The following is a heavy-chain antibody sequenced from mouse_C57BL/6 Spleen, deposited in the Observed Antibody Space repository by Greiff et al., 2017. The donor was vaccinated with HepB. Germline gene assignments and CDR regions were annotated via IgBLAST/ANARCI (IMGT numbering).Heavy chain of an antibody. V-gene: IGHV1-80*01. CDR3: ARWDDYDDYAMDY. J-gene: IGHJ4*01. Sequence: VKLMESGAELVKPGASVKISCKASGYAFSSYWMNWVKQRPGKGLEWIGQIYPGDGDTNYNGKFKGKATLTADKSSSTAYMQLSSLTSEDSAVYFCARWDDYDDYAMDYWGQGTSVTVSS. CDR2: IYPGDGDT. CDR1: GYAFSSYW. D-gene: IGHD2-4*01.